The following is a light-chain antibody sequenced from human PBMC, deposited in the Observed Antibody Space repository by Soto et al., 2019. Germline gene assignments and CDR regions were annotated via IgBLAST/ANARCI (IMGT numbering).Light chain of an antibody. CDR3: CSYEGSYTHV. CDR2: DVS. Sequence: QSVLTQPRSVSGSPGQSVTISCTGTSSDVGGYNYVSWYQQHPGKAPKLMIYDVSKRPSGVPDRFSGSKSGNTASLTISGLQSDDEADYYCCSYEGSYTHVFGTGTKVTVL. CDR1: SSDVGGYNY. J-gene: IGLJ1*01. V-gene: IGLV2-11*01.